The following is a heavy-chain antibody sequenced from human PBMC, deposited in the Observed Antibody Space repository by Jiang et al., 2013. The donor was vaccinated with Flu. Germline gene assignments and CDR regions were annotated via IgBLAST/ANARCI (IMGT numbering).Heavy chain of an antibody. D-gene: IGHD5-18*01. J-gene: IGHJ4*02. CDR3: ARDVAGYTIDY. CDR2: ISSSGSTI. Sequence: EVQLLESGGGLVQPGGSLRLSCAASGFTFSSYEMNWVRQAPGKGLEWVSYISSSGSTIYYADSVKGRFTISRDNAKNSLYLQMNSLRAEDTAVYYCARDVAGYTIDYWGQGTLVTVSS. CDR1: GFTFSSYE. V-gene: IGHV3-48*03.